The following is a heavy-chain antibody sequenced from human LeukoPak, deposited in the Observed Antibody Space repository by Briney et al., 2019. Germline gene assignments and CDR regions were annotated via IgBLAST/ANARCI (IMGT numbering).Heavy chain of an antibody. V-gene: IGHV3-21*01. D-gene: IGHD2-2*01. J-gene: IGHJ5*02. CDR3: ARGVVPAATVRNWFDP. CDR2: ISSSSSYI. CDR1: GFTFSSYS. Sequence: GGSLRLSCSASGFTFSSYSMNWLRQAPGKGLEWCSSISSSSSYIYYADSVKGQFTISRDNAKNSLYLQMNSLRAEDTAVYYCARGVVPAATVRNWFDPWGQGTLVTVSS.